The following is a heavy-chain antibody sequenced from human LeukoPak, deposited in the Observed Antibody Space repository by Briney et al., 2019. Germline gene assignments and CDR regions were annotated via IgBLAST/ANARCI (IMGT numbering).Heavy chain of an antibody. D-gene: IGHD6-13*01. J-gene: IGHJ5*02. CDR2: IIPIFGTA. V-gene: IGHV1-69*05. CDR3: AKVPIAAAGTHWFDP. CDR1: GGTFSSYA. Sequence: SVKVSCKASGGTFSSYAISWVRQAPGQGLEWMGGIIPIFGTANYAQKFQGRVTITTDESTSTAYMELSSLRSEDTAVYYCAKVPIAAAGTHWFDPWGQGTLVTVSS.